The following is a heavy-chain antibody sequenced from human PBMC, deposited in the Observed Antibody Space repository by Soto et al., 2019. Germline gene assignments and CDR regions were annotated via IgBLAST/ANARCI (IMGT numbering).Heavy chain of an antibody. CDR2: INHSGST. Sequence: QVQLQQWGAGLLKPSETLSLTCAVYGGAFSGYYWSWIRQPAGKGLEWIGEINHSGSTNYNPSLKSRVTISVDTSKNLFSLKLSSVTAADTAVYYCARTRLHYYYYYYMDVWGKGTTVTVSS. V-gene: IGHV4-34*01. CDR1: GGAFSGYY. CDR3: ARTRLHYYYYYYMDV. D-gene: IGHD2-15*01. J-gene: IGHJ6*03.